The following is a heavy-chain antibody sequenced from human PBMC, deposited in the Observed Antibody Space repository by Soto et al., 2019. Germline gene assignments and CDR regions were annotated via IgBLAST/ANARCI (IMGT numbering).Heavy chain of an antibody. CDR1: GFTFSSYA. CDR2: ISGSGGST. Sequence: GGSLRLSCAASGFTFSSYAMSWVRQAPGKGLEWVSAISGSGGSTYYADSVKGRFTISRDNSKNTLYLQMNSLRAEDTAVYYCAKRSSGDYDFWSGTRHFDYWGQGTLVTVSS. V-gene: IGHV3-23*01. J-gene: IGHJ4*02. CDR3: AKRSSGDYDFWSGTRHFDY. D-gene: IGHD3-3*01.